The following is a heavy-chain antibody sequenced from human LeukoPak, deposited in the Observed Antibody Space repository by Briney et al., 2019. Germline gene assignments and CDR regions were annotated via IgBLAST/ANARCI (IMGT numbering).Heavy chain of an antibody. CDR1: GGSISNYY. CDR2: IYYTGRT. CDR3: ARGESYFNS. J-gene: IGHJ4*02. D-gene: IGHD2-21*01. V-gene: IGHV4-59*01. Sequence: SSETLSLTCTVSGGSISNYYWSWIRQPPGKGLEWIGYIYYTGRTDSNPSLKSRVTISTDTSKNQFSLNLRSVTAADTAIYYCARGESYFNSWGQGTLVTVSS.